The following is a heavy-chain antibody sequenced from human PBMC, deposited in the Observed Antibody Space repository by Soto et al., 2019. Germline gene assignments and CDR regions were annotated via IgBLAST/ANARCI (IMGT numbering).Heavy chain of an antibody. D-gene: IGHD6-6*01. Sequence: EVQLLESGGGLVQPGGSLRLSCVVSGFSLSDSAMSWVRQAPGQGLEWVSSMSGRGGTTFYGDFVKGRFTISRDSSLNTLYLQLSSLRAEDTAVYYCAKDRPWNGIEALPFFDDWGQGTLVTVSS. J-gene: IGHJ4*02. V-gene: IGHV3-23*01. CDR2: MSGRGGTT. CDR1: GFSLSDSA. CDR3: AKDRPWNGIEALPFFDD.